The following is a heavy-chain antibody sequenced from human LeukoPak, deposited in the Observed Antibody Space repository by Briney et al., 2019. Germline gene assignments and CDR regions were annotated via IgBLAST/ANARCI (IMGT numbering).Heavy chain of an antibody. CDR1: GGPISTYY. CDR3: ARVGSYAFDI. V-gene: IGHV4-59*01. CDR2: IHYSGNT. Sequence: SETLSLTCTVSGGPISTYYWSWIRQPPGKGLEWIGYIHYSGNTNQNPSLKSRVTISVDTSKNHFSLKLSSVTAADTAMYYCARVGSYAFDIWDQGTMVTVSS. J-gene: IGHJ3*02.